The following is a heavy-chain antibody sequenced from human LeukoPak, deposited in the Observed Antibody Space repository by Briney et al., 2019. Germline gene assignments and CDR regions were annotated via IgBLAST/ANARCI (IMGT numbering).Heavy chain of an antibody. CDR3: AKGGVVGATLIRGGYFDY. D-gene: IGHD3-3*01. CDR1: GFTFSSYA. J-gene: IGHJ4*02. V-gene: IGHV3-23*01. CDR2: INGSGGST. Sequence: GGSLRLSCAASGFTFSSYAMNWVRQAPGKGLEWVSGINGSGGSTYYADSVKGRFTISRDNSKNTLYLQMNSLRAEDTAVYYCAKGGVVGATLIRGGYFDYWGKGNLVTVSS.